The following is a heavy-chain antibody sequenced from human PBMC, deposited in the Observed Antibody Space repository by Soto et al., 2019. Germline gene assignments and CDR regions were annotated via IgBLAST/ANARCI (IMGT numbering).Heavy chain of an antibody. CDR3: ARAVLRFLEWSTTAFDP. V-gene: IGHV3-21*01. CDR2: ISSSSSYI. Sequence: GGSLRLSCAASGFTFSSYSMNWVRQAPGKGLEWVSSISSSSSYIYYADSVKGRFTISRDNAKNSLYLQMNSLRAEDTAVYYCARAVLRFLEWSTTAFDPWGQGTLVTVYS. CDR1: GFTFSSYS. D-gene: IGHD3-3*01. J-gene: IGHJ5*02.